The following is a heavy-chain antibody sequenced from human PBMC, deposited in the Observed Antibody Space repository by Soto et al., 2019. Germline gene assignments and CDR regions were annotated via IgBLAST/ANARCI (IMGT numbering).Heavy chain of an antibody. CDR3: VRDGTKTLRDWFDP. CDR2: IYATGTT. Sequence: SETLSLTCTVSGASISGYYWSWIRKSAGKGLEWIGRIYATGTTDYNPSLKSRVMMSVDTPKKQFSLKLRSVTAADTAVYYCVRDGTKTLRDWFDPWGQGISVTVSS. V-gene: IGHV4-4*07. D-gene: IGHD1-1*01. CDR1: GASISGYY. J-gene: IGHJ5*02.